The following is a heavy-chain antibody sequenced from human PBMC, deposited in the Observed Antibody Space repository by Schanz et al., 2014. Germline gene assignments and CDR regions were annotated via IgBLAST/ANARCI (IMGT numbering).Heavy chain of an antibody. CDR1: GFTFRDYQ. D-gene: IGHD6-19*01. CDR3: AKDLPAVAVAPLMTGLYDS. Sequence: QVQLVESGGGLVKPGGSLRLSCTASGFTFRDYQMTWIRQAPGKGLEWVSYITSGSAKFYADSVKGRFTISRDNAKNSLYLQMNSLRAEDTAVYHCAKDLPAVAVAPLMTGLYDSWGQGTLVTVSS. CDR2: ITSGSAK. V-gene: IGHV3-11*04. J-gene: IGHJ4*02.